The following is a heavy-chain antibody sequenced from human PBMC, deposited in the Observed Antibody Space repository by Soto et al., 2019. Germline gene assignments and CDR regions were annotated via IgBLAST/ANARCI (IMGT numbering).Heavy chain of an antibody. Sequence: RGSLLLSCASSVFTFSDLDMSWVRQAPGKGLEWVSGISTSGGTTYYADSVKGRFTSSRDNSKNTLYLQMTSLRAEDTAVYYCAKGTAAPAHWGQGTMVTVSS. D-gene: IGHD6-13*01. CDR1: VFTFSDLD. CDR2: ISTSGGTT. J-gene: IGHJ1*01. V-gene: IGHV3-23*01. CDR3: AKGTAAPAH.